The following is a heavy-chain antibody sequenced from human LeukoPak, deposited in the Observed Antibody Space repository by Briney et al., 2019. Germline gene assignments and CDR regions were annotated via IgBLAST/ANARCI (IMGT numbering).Heavy chain of an antibody. Sequence: GGSLRLSCAASGFTFDDYTMHWVRQAPGKGLEWVSLISWDGGSTYYADSVKGRFTISRDNAKNSLYLQMNSLRAEDTALYYCAKDYNDYGDYRLFDYWGQGTLVTVSS. CDR3: AKDYNDYGDYRLFDY. CDR2: ISWDGGST. V-gene: IGHV3-43*01. CDR1: GFTFDDYT. J-gene: IGHJ4*02. D-gene: IGHD4-17*01.